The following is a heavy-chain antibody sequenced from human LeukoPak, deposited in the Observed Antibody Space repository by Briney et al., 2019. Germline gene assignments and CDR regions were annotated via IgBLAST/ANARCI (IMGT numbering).Heavy chain of an antibody. CDR3: AEENFTGYCPHGMDG. CDR1: GFTVSNYS. D-gene: IGHD3-9*01. J-gene: IGHJ6*02. CDR2: ISGSGGST. V-gene: IGHV3-23*01. Sequence: GGSLRLSCVASGFTVSNYSMNWVRQAPGKGLEWVSAISGSGGSTYYADSVEGRFTISRNNSKNTPYQLMNSLRAEETAVDYYAEENFTGYCPHGMDGWGQRITVAVSS.